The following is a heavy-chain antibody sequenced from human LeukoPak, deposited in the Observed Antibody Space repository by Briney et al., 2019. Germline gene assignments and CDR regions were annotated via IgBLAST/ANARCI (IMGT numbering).Heavy chain of an antibody. V-gene: IGHV4-59*01. CDR2: IYYSGST. Sequence: SETLSLTCTVSGGSISSYYWSWIRQPPGKGLEWIGYIYYSGSTNYNPSLKSRVTISVDTSKNQFSLKLSSVTAADTAVYYCARAGGKSLMVYFDYWGQGTLVTVSS. J-gene: IGHJ4*02. D-gene: IGHD2-8*01. CDR1: GGSISSYY. CDR3: ARAGGKSLMVYFDY.